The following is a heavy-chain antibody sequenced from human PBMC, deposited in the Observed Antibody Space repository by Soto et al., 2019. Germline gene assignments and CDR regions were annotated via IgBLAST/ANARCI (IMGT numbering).Heavy chain of an antibody. V-gene: IGHV3-23*01. CDR1: GFSISTYG. CDR3: ARWNGYGDS. CDR2: FSGSSGNT. J-gene: IGHJ5*01. D-gene: IGHD1-1*01. Sequence: EVQLLESGGGLAQPGGSLRLSCAASGFSISTYGVTWVRQAPGKGLEWVSGFSGSSGNTYYADSVKGRFTISRDNSKNTVYLQMHSLSAEDTAVYYCARWNGYGDSWGHGVLVTVYS.